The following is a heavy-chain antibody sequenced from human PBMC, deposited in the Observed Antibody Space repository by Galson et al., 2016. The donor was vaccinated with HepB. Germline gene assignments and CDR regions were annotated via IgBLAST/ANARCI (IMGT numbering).Heavy chain of an antibody. Sequence: CAISGDSVSSNSAAWHWIRQSPSRGLEWLGRTYYRSKWYNDYAISVKGRITINPDTSKNQFSLQLNSVTPEDTAVYYCARGVVPLGPAMVVDNFDYWGQGSVVTVSS. V-gene: IGHV6-1*01. CDR3: ARGVVPLGPAMVVDNFDY. D-gene: IGHD5-18*01. CDR1: GDSVSSNSAA. J-gene: IGHJ4*02. CDR2: TYYRSKWYN.